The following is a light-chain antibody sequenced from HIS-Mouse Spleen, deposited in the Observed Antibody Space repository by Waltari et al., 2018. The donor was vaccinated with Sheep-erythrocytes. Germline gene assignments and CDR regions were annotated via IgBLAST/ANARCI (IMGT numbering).Light chain of an antibody. J-gene: IGLJ3*02. V-gene: IGLV1-40*01. CDR2: GNS. Sequence: QSVLTQPPSVSGAPGQRVTISCTGSSSNIGAGYDVHWYQQLPGTAPKLLIYGNSNRPSGVPDRFSGSSSGTTVTLTISGVQAEDEADYYCQSADSSGTYKVFGGGTKLTVL. CDR1: SSNIGAGYD. CDR3: QSADSSGTYKV.